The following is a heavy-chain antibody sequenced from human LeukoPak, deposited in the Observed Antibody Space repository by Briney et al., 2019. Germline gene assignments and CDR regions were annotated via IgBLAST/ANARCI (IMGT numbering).Heavy chain of an antibody. J-gene: IGHJ6*02. Sequence: PGGSLRLSCAASGFTFSSYSMNRVRQAPGKGLEWVSSISSSSSYIYYADSVKGRFTISRDNAKNSLYLQMNSLRAEDTAVYYCARDPPHSSSWYLAYYYYGMDVWGQGTTVTVSS. D-gene: IGHD6-13*01. V-gene: IGHV3-21*01. CDR1: GFTFSSYS. CDR2: ISSSSSYI. CDR3: ARDPPHSSSWYLAYYYYGMDV.